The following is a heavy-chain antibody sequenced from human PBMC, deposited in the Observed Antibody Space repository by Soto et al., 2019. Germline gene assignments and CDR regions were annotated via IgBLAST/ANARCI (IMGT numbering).Heavy chain of an antibody. CDR3: ARTYSSSWSPFEY. CDR2: INQSGST. Sequence: QVQLQQWGAGLLKPSETLSLTCAVYGGSFSGYYWSWIRQPPWKGLEWIGEINQSGSTNYNPSLKSRVTISVDTSKNQFSLKLTSVTAADTAVYYCARTYSSSWSPFEYWGQGTLVTVSS. CDR1: GGSFSGYY. D-gene: IGHD6-13*01. V-gene: IGHV4-34*01. J-gene: IGHJ4*02.